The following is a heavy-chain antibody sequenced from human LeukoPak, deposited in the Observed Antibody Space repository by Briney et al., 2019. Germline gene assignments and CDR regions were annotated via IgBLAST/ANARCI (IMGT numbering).Heavy chain of an antibody. J-gene: IGHJ3*02. CDR3: ARDAMFSGWWELHDAFDI. CDR2: IYTSGST. D-gene: IGHD1-26*01. V-gene: IGHV4-61*02. Sequence: SQTLSLTCTVSGGSISSGSYYWSWIRQPAGKGLEWIGRIYTSGSTNYNPSLKSRVTISVDTSKNQFSLKLSSVTAADTAVYYCARDAMFSGWWELHDAFDIWGQGTMVTVSS. CDR1: GGSISSGSYY.